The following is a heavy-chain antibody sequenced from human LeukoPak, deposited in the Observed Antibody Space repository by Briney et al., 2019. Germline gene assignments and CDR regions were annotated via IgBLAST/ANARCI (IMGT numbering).Heavy chain of an antibody. V-gene: IGHV4-38-2*02. J-gene: IGHJ5*02. Sequence: PSETLSLTCTVSGSSIRSDYYWGWIRQAPGKRLEWIASISHRGGPYYNPSLQSRVTMSADTPNNQFSLRLSSVTAADTAVYYCARDGGFYYTASPNSWFDPWGQGILVTVSS. CDR2: ISHRGGP. CDR1: GSSIRSDYY. CDR3: ARDGGFYYTASPNSWFDP. D-gene: IGHD2-15*01.